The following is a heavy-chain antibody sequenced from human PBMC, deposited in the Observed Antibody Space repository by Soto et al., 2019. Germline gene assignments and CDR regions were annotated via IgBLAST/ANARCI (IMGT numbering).Heavy chain of an antibody. CDR2: IYSGGRT. CDR3: ARDRPLNV. Sequence: PGGSLRLSCVVSGLTVSSNSMNWVRQAPGKGLEWVSIIYSGGRTNYADSLKGRFSISRDTSRNTLYLQLSSLRVEDTAVYYCARDRPLNVWGQGTTVTVSS. CDR1: GLTVSSNS. V-gene: IGHV3-66*01. J-gene: IGHJ6*02.